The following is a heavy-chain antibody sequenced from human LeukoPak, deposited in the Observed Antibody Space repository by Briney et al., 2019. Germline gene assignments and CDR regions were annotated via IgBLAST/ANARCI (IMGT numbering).Heavy chain of an antibody. J-gene: IGHJ4*02. CDR1: GGSIRSHY. CDR3: ARERWEGGSFVMGFDY. V-gene: IGHV4-59*11. CDR2: IYYTGST. D-gene: IGHD1-26*01. Sequence: SETLSLTCSVSGGSIRSHYWNWIRQPPGKGLEWLGHIYYTGSTYYNPSLKSRVTISVDTSKNQFSLRLSSVTAADTAVYYCARERWEGGSFVMGFDYWGQGALVTVPS.